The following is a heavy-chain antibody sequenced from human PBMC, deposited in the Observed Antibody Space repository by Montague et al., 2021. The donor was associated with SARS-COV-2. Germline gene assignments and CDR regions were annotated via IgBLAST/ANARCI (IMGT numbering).Heavy chain of an antibody. D-gene: IGHD3-10*01. CDR2: ISHSADT. J-gene: IGHJ5*02. CDR1: RGSFSDYY. V-gene: IGHV4-34*01. CDR3: ATARRVDRARRTGASIGP. Sequence: SETLSLTCAVYRGSFSDYYWTWIRQSPEKGLEWIGEISHSADTNYNPSLNSRVSMSLDTSTNQFFLRLDSVTAADTAVNYCATARRVDRARRTGASIGPWGQGTLDTVSA.